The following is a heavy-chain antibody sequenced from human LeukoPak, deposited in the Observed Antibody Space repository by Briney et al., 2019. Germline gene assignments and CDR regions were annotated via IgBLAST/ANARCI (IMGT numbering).Heavy chain of an antibody. V-gene: IGHV1-18*01. CDR1: GYTFTSYG. CDR2: ISAYNGNT. D-gene: IGHD1-26*01. J-gene: IGHJ4*02. Sequence: ASVKVSCKASGYTFTSYGISWVRQAPGQGLEWMGWISAYNGNTNYAQKLQGRITMTTDTSTSTAYMELRSLRSDDTAVYYCARGGGSYSILFYFDYWGQGTLVTVSS. CDR3: ARGGGSYSILFYFDY.